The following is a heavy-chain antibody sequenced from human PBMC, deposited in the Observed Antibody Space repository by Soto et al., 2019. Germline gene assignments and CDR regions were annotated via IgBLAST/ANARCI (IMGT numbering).Heavy chain of an antibody. CDR3: ATSTSSSWQNDY. CDR2: IIPIFETA. CDR1: GGTFNTFA. Sequence: QVHLEQSGAEVKKPGSSVKVSCKASGGTFNTFAISWVRQAPGQGLEWIGGIIPIFETANYAQRLQDRLTITADESTRTAYMELSRLTSDATAIYFCATSTSSSWQNDYWGLGTLVVVSS. V-gene: IGHV1-69*01. J-gene: IGHJ4*02. D-gene: IGHD6-13*01.